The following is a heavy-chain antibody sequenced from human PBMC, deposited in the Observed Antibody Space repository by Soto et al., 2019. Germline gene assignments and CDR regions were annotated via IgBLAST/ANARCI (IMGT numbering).Heavy chain of an antibody. J-gene: IGHJ4*02. CDR3: ARHSNEYRKSLDY. CDR2: IYYSGST. D-gene: IGHD1-1*01. Sequence: SETLSLTCTVSGGSISGYYWSWIRQPPGKGLEWIAYIYYSGSTNSNPSLKSRVTISVDTSKNQFSLKLSSVTAADTAVYYCARHSNEYRKSLDYWGQGTLVSVSS. CDR1: GGSISGYY. V-gene: IGHV4-59*08.